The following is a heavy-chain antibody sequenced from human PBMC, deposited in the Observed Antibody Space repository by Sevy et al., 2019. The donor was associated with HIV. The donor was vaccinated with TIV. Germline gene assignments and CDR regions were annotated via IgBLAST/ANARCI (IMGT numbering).Heavy chain of an antibody. CDR2: ISYDGSNK. J-gene: IGHJ6*03. Sequence: GGSLRLSCAASGFTFSSYAMHWVRQAPGKGLEWVAVISYDGSNKYYAGSVKGRFTISRDNSKKTLYLQMNSLRAEDTAVYYCARGGPSVAVIDYYYYMDVWGKGTTVTVSS. V-gene: IGHV3-30-3*01. D-gene: IGHD2-15*01. CDR1: GFTFSSYA. CDR3: ARGGPSVAVIDYYYYMDV.